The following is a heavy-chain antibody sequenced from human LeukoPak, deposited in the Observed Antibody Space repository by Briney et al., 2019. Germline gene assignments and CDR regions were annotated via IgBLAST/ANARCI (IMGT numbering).Heavy chain of an antibody. D-gene: IGHD3-3*01. CDR1: GGSISSSSYY. V-gene: IGHV4-39*02. J-gene: IGHJ3*02. Sequence: SETLSLTCTVSGGSISSSSYYWGWIRQPPGKGLEWIGSIYYSGSTYYNQALKSRVTISVDTSKNQFSLKLSSVTAADTAVYYCARDRGYDFWSGYFAVTTDAFDIWGQGTMVTVSS. CDR3: ARDRGYDFWSGYFAVTTDAFDI. CDR2: IYYSGST.